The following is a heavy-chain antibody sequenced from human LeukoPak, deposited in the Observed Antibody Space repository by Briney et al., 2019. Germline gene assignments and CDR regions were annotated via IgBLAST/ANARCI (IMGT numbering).Heavy chain of an antibody. J-gene: IGHJ4*02. D-gene: IGHD3-22*01. CDR2: FDPEDGET. CDR3: ARASFSYDSSGYYNY. CDR1: GYTLTELS. V-gene: IGHV1-24*01. Sequence: ASVKVSCKVSGYTLTELSMHWVRQAPGKGLEWMGGFDPEDGETIYAQKFQGRVTMTRDMSTSTVYMELSSLRSEDTAMYYCARASFSYDSSGYYNYWGQGTLVTVSS.